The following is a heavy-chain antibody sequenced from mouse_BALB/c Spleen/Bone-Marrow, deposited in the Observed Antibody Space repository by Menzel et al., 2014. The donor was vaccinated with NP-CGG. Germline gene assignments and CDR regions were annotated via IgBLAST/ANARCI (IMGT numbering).Heavy chain of an antibody. CDR2: IDPANGNT. D-gene: IGHD1-1*01. V-gene: IGHV14-3*02. Sequence: EVQLVESGAELVKPGASVKLSCTASGFNIKDTYIHWVKQRPEQGLEWIGRIDPANGNTKYDPKFQGKATITADTSSNTAYLHLSSLTSEDTAVYYCARYRYYGSSGWDYWGQGTSATVSS. J-gene: IGHJ4*01. CDR3: ARYRYYGSSGWDY. CDR1: GFNIKDTY.